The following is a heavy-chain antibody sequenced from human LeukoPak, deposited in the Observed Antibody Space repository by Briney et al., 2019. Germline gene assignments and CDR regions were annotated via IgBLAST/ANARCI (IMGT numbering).Heavy chain of an antibody. CDR1: GFIFSGYG. J-gene: IGHJ6*04. V-gene: IGHV3-30*02. Sequence: QPGGSLRLSCAVSGFIFSGYGMHWVRQTPGKGLEWVAFIRHDGTKEYYADSVKGRFTISRDSSKNTLFLQMNSLRTEDTAVYYCASQWEMHVWGKGTTVTVSS. CDR3: ASQWEMHV. D-gene: IGHD1-26*01. CDR2: IRHDGTKE.